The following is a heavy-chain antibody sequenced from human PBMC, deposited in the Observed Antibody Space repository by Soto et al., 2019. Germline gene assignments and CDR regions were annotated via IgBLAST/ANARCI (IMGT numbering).Heavy chain of an antibody. CDR3: ATKLGENPASPLDA. J-gene: IGHJ4*02. V-gene: IGHV1-69*01. Sequence: QVQLVQSGADVKKPGSSVKVSCQASGVTFSSETLGWVRQAPGQGLEWVGGIIPLFGTASYAQKFQGRVTSTADESTSTVYMALSSLRPHYTAVYVCATKLGENPASPLDAWGQGTLVTVSS. CDR2: IIPLFGTA. D-gene: IGHD3-16*01. CDR1: GVTFSSET.